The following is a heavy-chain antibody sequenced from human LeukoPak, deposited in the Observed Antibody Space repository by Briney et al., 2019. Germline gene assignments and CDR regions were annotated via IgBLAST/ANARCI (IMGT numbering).Heavy chain of an antibody. J-gene: IGHJ6*03. CDR2: IIPIFGTT. Sequence: SVKVSCKASGGTFINYALSWVRQAPGQGLEWMGGIIPIFGTTNYAQKFQGRVTITTDESTSTAYMELSSLRSEDTAVYFCARSRKQYYYYYMDVWGKGTTVTVSS. CDR1: GGTFINYA. CDR3: ARSRKQYYYYYMDV. D-gene: IGHD1/OR15-1a*01. V-gene: IGHV1-69*05.